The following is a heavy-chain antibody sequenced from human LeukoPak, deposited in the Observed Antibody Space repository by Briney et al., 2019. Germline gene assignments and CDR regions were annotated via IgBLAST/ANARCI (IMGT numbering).Heavy chain of an antibody. CDR3: ARGFGSGTSPIDL. D-gene: IGHD3-10*01. J-gene: IGHJ5*02. CDR1: GRSIRSVY. CDR2: IYATDLT. V-gene: IGHV4-4*07. Sequence: PSETLSLTCTVSGRSIRSVYWNWIRQSAGKGLEWTGRIYATDLTNYNPSLKSRVTLSVDMSRNELSLTLKSVTAADTAVYYCARGFGSGTSPIDLWGQGALVTVSS.